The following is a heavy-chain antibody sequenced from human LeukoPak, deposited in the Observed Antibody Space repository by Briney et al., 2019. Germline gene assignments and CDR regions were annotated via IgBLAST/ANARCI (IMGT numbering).Heavy chain of an antibody. CDR2: ISGSGGST. Sequence: GGSLRLSCAASGFTFSSYAMSWVRQAPGKGLEWVSAISGSGGSTYYADSVKGRFTISRDNSKNTVYLQMNSLRAEDTAVYYCAKGTGVLPYDYYYYMDVWGKGTTVTVSS. CDR1: GFTFSSYA. J-gene: IGHJ6*03. D-gene: IGHD7-27*01. CDR3: AKGTGVLPYDYYYYMDV. V-gene: IGHV3-23*01.